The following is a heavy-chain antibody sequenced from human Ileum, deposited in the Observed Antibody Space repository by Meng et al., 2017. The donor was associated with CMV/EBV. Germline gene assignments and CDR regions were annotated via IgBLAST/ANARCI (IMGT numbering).Heavy chain of an antibody. V-gene: IGHV3-48*03. CDR1: GFSLSTYE. J-gene: IGHJ6*02. CDR2: MSTSGYAI. Sequence: GGSLRLSCAVSGFSLSTYEISWVRQAPRKGLEWVSYMSTSGYAIHYADSVMGRFTISRDNAKSSMYLQMNSLGAEDTAIYYCARRLPYYGMDVWGQGTTVTVSS. CDR3: ARRLPYYGMDV.